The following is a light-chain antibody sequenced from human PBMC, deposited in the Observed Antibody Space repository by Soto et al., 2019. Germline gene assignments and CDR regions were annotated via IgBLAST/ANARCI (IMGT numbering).Light chain of an antibody. CDR3: QPYRSSRT. CDR2: GAS. J-gene: IGKJ1*01. Sequence: EIVLTQSPGTLSLSPGERATLSCRASQSVSSSYLAWYQQKPGQAPRLLTYGASSRATGIPDRFSGSGSGTDFTLTISRLEPEDFTLHYCQPYRSSRTFGHGTKLDIK. V-gene: IGKV3-20*01. CDR1: QSVSSSY.